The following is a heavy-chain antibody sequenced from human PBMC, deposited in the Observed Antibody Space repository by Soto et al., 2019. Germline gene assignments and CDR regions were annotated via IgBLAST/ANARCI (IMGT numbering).Heavy chain of an antibody. V-gene: IGHV1-2*04. Sequence: ASVKVSCKASGYTFTGYYMHWVRQARGQGLEWMGWINPNSGGTNYAQKFQGWVTMTRDTSISTAYMELSRLRSDDTAVYYCARDSSTYVWGSYCTNWFDPWGQGTRVTVYS. CDR2: INPNSGGT. D-gene: IGHD3-16*01. J-gene: IGHJ5*02. CDR1: GYTFTGYY. CDR3: ARDSSTYVWGSYCTNWFDP.